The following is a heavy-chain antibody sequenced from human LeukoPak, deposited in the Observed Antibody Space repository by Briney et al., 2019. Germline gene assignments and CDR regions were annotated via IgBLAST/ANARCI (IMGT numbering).Heavy chain of an antibody. CDR3: AADPYCGGDCLGAFDI. V-gene: IGHV1-58*02. J-gene: IGHJ3*02. CDR2: IFVGSGNT. Sequence: GTSVKVSCKASGFTFTSSAMQWVRQARGQRLEWIGWIFVGSGNTNYAQKFQERVTITRDMSTSTAYMELSSLRSEDTAVYYCAADPYCGGDCLGAFDIWGQGTMVTVSS. CDR1: GFTFTSSA. D-gene: IGHD2-21*02.